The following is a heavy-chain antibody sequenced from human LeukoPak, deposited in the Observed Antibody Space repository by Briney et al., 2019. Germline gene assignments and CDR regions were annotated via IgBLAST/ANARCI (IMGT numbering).Heavy chain of an antibody. V-gene: IGHV4-39*01. CDR3: ARHRGRNGGYSFDD. J-gene: IGHJ4*02. CDR1: GASISTTNYY. D-gene: IGHD2-8*01. Sequence: SETLSLTCSVSGASISTTNYYWGWIRQPPGKGLEWIGSIYYTGSTYNSPSLKGRVTVSVDTSKNHFSLRLNSVTAANTAVYYCARHRGRNGGYSFDDWGQGTLVTVSS. CDR2: IYYTGST.